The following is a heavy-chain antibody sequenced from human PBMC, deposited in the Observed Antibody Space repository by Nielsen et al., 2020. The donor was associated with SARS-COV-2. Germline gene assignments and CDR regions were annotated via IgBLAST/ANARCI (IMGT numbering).Heavy chain of an antibody. CDR3: ARARGAYGDYYYYYYTDV. Sequence: SQTLSLTCAISGDSVSSSSAAWNWIRQCPSRGLEWLGRTYYRSKWYNDYAVSVKSRITINPDTSKNQFSLHLNSVTPEDTAVYYCARARGAYGDYYYYYYTDVWGKGTTVTVSS. J-gene: IGHJ6*03. CDR1: GDSVSSSSAA. V-gene: IGHV6-1*01. D-gene: IGHD4-17*01. CDR2: TYYRSKWYN.